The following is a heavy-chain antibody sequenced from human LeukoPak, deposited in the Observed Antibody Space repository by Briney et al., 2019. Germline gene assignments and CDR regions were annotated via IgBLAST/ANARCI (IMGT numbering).Heavy chain of an antibody. J-gene: IGHJ4*02. Sequence: PGRSPRLSCAASGFTFSSYAMHWVRQAPGKGLEWVAFISYDGSNKYYADSVKGRLTISRDNSKNTLYLQMNSLRAEDTAVYYCARVVGAMDYWGQGTLVTVSS. CDR1: GFTFSSYA. CDR3: ARVVGAMDY. V-gene: IGHV3-30-3*01. D-gene: IGHD1-26*01. CDR2: ISYDGSNK.